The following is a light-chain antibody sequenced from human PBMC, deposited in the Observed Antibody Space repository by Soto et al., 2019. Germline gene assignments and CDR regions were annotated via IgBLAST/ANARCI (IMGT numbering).Light chain of an antibody. J-gene: IGLJ2*01. CDR2: STN. Sequence: QTVVTQGPSLTVSPGGTVTLTCASSTGAVTSGYYPNWFQQKPGQAPRALIYSTNNKYSWTPVRFSGSLLGGKAALTLSGVQPEDEAEYYCLLYYGGQMGVFGGGTKVTVL. V-gene: IGLV7-43*01. CDR1: TGAVTSGYY. CDR3: LLYYGGQMGV.